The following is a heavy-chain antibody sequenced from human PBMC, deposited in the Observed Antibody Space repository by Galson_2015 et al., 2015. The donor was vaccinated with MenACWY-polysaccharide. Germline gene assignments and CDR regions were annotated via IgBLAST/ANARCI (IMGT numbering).Heavy chain of an antibody. V-gene: IGHV5-51*01. Sequence: QSGAEVKKPGESLRISCKGSGYSFSNFWIVWVRQMPGKGLEWMAIIYPGDSDIRYSPSFQGQVTVSADKSVSTAYLQWSSLKASDTAMYYCARQDSTNNWGDAFDIWGQGTKVTVSS. D-gene: IGHD2/OR15-2a*01. CDR3: ARQDSTNNWGDAFDI. J-gene: IGHJ3*02. CDR1: GYSFSNFW. CDR2: IYPGDSDI.